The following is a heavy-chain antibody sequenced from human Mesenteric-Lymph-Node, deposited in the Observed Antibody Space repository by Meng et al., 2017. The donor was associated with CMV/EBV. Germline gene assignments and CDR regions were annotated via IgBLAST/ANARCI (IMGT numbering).Heavy chain of an antibody. CDR1: GFIFSDYY. CDR3: VRGYYDWLPQFDAFDF. V-gene: IGHV3-11*04. Sequence: GESLKISCAASGFIFSDYYMSWIRQAPGKGLEWVSYISSSSSPIYYADSVKGRFSISRDNAKSSLYLQMNSLRVEDTAVYYCVRGYYDWLPQFDAFDFWGQGTMVTVSS. J-gene: IGHJ3*01. D-gene: IGHD3-9*01. CDR2: ISSSSSPI.